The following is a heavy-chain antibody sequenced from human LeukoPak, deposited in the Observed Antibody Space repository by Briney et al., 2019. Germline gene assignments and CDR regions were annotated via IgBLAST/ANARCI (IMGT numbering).Heavy chain of an antibody. Sequence: GRSLRLSCAASGFTFSRDGMHWVRQAPGKGLEWVAVIWYDGSKKYYADSVKGRFTISRDNSKNTLYLQMNSLRAEDTAVYYCARLSGSFLDYWGQGTLVTVSS. D-gene: IGHD1-26*01. J-gene: IGHJ4*02. CDR1: GFTFSRDG. CDR3: ARLSGSFLDY. V-gene: IGHV3-33*01. CDR2: IWYDGSKK.